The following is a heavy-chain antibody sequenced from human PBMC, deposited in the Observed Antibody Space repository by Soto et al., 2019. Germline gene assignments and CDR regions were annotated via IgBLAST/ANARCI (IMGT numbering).Heavy chain of an antibody. CDR1: GFTFSSYG. CDR3: AKGDPEYSYGYHWYFDY. J-gene: IGHJ4*02. D-gene: IGHD5-18*01. V-gene: IGHV3-30*18. CDR2: ISYDGSNK. Sequence: GGSLRLSCAASGFTFSSYGMHWVRQAPGKGLEWVAVISYDGSNKYYADSVKGRFTISRDNSKNTLYLQMNSLRAEDTAVYYCAKGDPEYSYGYHWYFDYWGQGTLVTVSS.